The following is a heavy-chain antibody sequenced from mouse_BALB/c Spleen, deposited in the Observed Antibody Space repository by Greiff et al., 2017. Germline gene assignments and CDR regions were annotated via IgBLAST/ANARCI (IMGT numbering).Heavy chain of an antibody. J-gene: IGHJ4*01. CDR3: ARGITTAMDY. CDR2: ISSGSSTI. D-gene: IGHD1-2*01. Sequence: EVKVVESGGGLVQPGGSRKLSCAASGFTFSSFGMHWVRQAPEKGLEWVAYISSGSSTIYYADTVKGRFTISRDNPKNTLFLQMTSLRSEDTAMYYCARGITTAMDYWGQGTSVTVSS. V-gene: IGHV5-17*02. CDR1: GFTFSSFG.